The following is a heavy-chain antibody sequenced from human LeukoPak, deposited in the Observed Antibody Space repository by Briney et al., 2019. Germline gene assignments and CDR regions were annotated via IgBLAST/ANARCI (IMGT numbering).Heavy chain of an antibody. CDR3: AREYSSSWSRSPHFDY. Sequence: PGGSLRLSCAASGFTFSSYGMHWVRQAPGKGLEWVAVIWYDGSNKYYADSVKGRFTISRDNSKNTLYLQMNSLRAEDTAVYHCAREYSSSWSRSPHFDYWGQGTLVTVSS. J-gene: IGHJ4*02. CDR2: IWYDGSNK. V-gene: IGHV3-33*01. CDR1: GFTFSSYG. D-gene: IGHD6-13*01.